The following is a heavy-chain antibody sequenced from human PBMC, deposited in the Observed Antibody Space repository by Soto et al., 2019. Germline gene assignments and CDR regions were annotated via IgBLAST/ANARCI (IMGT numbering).Heavy chain of an antibody. Sequence: SVKVSCKASGGTFSSYAISWVRQAPGQGLEWMGGIIPIFGTANYAQKYQGRVTMTKDTSTSTAYMELRSLKSDDTAVYYCAIWGSYFPARIWFGLGGKGTLVTGAS. CDR2: IIPIFGTA. J-gene: IGHJ5*02. CDR3: AIWGSYFPARIWFGL. CDR1: GGTFSSYA. V-gene: IGHV1-69*05. D-gene: IGHD3-16*01.